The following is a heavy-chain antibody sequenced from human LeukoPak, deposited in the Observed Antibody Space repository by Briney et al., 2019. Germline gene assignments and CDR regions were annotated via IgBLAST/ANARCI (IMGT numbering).Heavy chain of an antibody. V-gene: IGHV4-4*09. Sequence: PSETLSLTCTVSGASITTYYWSWIRQPPGKGLEYIGQIHSSGSANYNPSLKSRVAMSLDASKNQFSLKLSSVTAADTAVYYCARAPPYSGTPDYWGQGTLVTVSS. D-gene: IGHD1-1*01. J-gene: IGHJ4*01. CDR2: IHSSGSA. CDR3: ARAPPYSGTPDY. CDR1: GASITTYY.